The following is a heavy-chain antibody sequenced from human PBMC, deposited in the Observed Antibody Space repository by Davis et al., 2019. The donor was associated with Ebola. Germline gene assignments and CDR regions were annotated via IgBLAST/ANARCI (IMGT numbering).Heavy chain of an antibody. CDR3: AKDQDPGTMIVVVTSPPYDY. Sequence: LSLTCAASGFTFSSYGMHWVRQAPGKGLEWVAVISYDGSNKYYADSVKGRFTISRDNSKNTLYLQMNSLRAEDTAVYYCAKDQDPGTMIVVVTSPPYDYWGQGTLVTVSS. CDR2: ISYDGSNK. CDR1: GFTFSSYG. J-gene: IGHJ4*02. V-gene: IGHV3-30*18. D-gene: IGHD3-22*01.